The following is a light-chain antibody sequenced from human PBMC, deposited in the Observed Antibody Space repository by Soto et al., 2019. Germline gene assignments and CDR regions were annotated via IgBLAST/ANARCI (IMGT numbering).Light chain of an antibody. J-gene: IGLJ1*01. V-gene: IGLV2-11*01. Sequence: QSALTQPRSGSGSPGQSVTISCTGTSSDVGGFNYVSWYQQHPGKAPKLMIYDVSKRPSGVPNRFSGSKSGNTASLTISGLQAEDEADYYCCSFAGSDTYVFGVGTKLTVL. CDR1: SSDVGGFNY. CDR3: CSFAGSDTYV. CDR2: DVS.